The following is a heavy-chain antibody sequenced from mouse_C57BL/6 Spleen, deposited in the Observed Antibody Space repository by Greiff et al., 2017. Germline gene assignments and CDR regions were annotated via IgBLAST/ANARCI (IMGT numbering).Heavy chain of an antibody. Sequence: EVNLVESGGGLVKPGGSLKLSCAASGFTFSDYGMHWVRQAPEKGLEWVAYISSGSSTIYYADTVKGRITISRDNAKNTLFLQMTSLRSEDTAMYYCARPCDGYYVWYFDVWGTGTTVTVSS. CDR3: ARPCDGYYVWYFDV. CDR1: GFTFSDYG. D-gene: IGHD2-3*01. J-gene: IGHJ1*03. V-gene: IGHV5-17*01. CDR2: ISSGSSTI.